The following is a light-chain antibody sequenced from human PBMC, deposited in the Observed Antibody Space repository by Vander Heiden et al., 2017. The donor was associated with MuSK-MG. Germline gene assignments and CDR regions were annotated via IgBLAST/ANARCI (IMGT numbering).Light chain of an antibody. Sequence: DIQMTQSPSSLSASIGDRVTCACRARQTNENNLYLYQQKPGQAPKPLIQAEATLQRGAPARFSGSGSGTDTTLTITSIHPEDYDTDNCQQHHSAPLTFGGGTKVDIK. CDR3: QQHHSAPLT. V-gene: IGKV1-39*01. CDR2: AEA. CDR1: QTNENN. J-gene: IGKJ4*01.